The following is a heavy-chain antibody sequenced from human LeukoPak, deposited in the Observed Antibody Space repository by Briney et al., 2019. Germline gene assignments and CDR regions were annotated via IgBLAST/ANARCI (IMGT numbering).Heavy chain of an antibody. D-gene: IGHD6-19*01. CDR3: ARLSGWYDY. Sequence: SETLSLTCTVSGGSVSGYYWSWIRQPPGKGLDWIGYIYYSGSTNYNPSLKSRVTISVDTSKNQFSLKLSSVTAADTAVYYCARLSGWYDYWGQGTLVTVSS. CDR2: IYYSGST. J-gene: IGHJ4*02. CDR1: GGSVSGYY. V-gene: IGHV4-59*02.